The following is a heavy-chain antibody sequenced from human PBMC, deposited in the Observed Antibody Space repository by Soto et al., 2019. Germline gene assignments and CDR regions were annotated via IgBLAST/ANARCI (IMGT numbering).Heavy chain of an antibody. Sequence: QVQLVQSGAEVKKPGASVKVSCKASGYNFTSYGISWVRQAPGQGLEWMGWISGYNGNTNYAQKLQGRVTMNTETSTSTAYMELRSLRSDDTAVYYCVRWGRQDTAMVSLESIDYWGQGTLVTVSS. V-gene: IGHV1-18*01. CDR2: ISGYNGNT. CDR1: GYNFTSYG. CDR3: VRWGRQDTAMVSLESIDY. J-gene: IGHJ4*02. D-gene: IGHD5-18*01.